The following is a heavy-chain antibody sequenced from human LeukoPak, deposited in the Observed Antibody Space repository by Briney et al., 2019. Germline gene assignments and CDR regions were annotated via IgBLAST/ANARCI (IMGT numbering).Heavy chain of an antibody. CDR3: ARSEGYGSSSWYSAFFDY. V-gene: IGHV4-31*03. D-gene: IGHD6-13*01. CDR2: IYYSGST. Sequence: SETLSLTCTASGGSISSDGYYWSWIRQHPGKGLEWIGYIYYSGSTYYNPSLKSRVTISVDTSKNQFSLKLSSVTAADTAVYYCARSEGYGSSSWYSAFFDYWGQGTLVTVSS. CDR1: GGSISSDGYY. J-gene: IGHJ4*02.